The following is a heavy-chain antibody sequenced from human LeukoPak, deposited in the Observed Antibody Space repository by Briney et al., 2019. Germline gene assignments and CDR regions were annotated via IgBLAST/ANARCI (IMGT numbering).Heavy chain of an antibody. V-gene: IGHV4-59*01. J-gene: IGHJ4*02. CDR1: GGFISSYY. D-gene: IGHD6-13*01. CDR3: ARDHAGTDYFDY. CDR2: IYYSGST. Sequence: SETLSLTCTVSGGFISSYYWSWIRQPPGKGLEWIGYIYYSGSTNYNPSLKSRVTISVDTSKNQFSLKLSSVTAADTAVYYCARDHAGTDYFDYWGQGTLVTVSS.